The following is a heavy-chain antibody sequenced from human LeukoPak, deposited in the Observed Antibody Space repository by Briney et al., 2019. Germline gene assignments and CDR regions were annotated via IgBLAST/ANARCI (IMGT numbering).Heavy chain of an antibody. D-gene: IGHD3-22*01. CDR3: ARIFTDSSTYYSEY. CDR2: IYSSGST. Sequence: SETLSLTCTVSGGSISRSYWSWIRQPPGKGLEWIGYIYSSGSTNYNPSLKSRVTISVDTSKNQFSLKLSSATAADTAVYYCARIFTDSSTYYSEYWGQGTLVTVSS. J-gene: IGHJ4*02. CDR1: GGSISRSY. V-gene: IGHV4-59*01.